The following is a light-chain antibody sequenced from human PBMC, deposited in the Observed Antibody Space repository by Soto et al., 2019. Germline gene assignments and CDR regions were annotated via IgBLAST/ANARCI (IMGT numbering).Light chain of an antibody. CDR3: SSFATTDTPMV. V-gene: IGLV2-14*03. CDR2: DVS. J-gene: IGLJ2*01. Sequence: QSALTQPASVSGSPGQSITISSTGTSSDVGGYSHVSWYQQHPGEAPKLMIYDVSSRPSGVSNRFSGSKAADTASLIISGLQAEDEADYSCSSFATTDTPMVFGGGTKVTVL. CDR1: SSDVGGYSH.